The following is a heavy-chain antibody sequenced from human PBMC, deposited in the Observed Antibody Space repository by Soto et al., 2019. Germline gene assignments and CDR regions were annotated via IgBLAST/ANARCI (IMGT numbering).Heavy chain of an antibody. CDR1: GFTFSSYA. CDR3: AKGRGRYNWNFPGSRVLDAFDI. CDR2: ISGSGGST. D-gene: IGHD1-1*01. Sequence: GGSLRLSCAASGFTFSSYAMSWVRQAPGKGLEWVSAISGSGGSTYYADSVKGRFTISRDNSKNTLYLQMNSLRAEDTAVYYCAKGRGRYNWNFPGSRVLDAFDIWGQGTMVTVSS. J-gene: IGHJ3*02. V-gene: IGHV3-23*01.